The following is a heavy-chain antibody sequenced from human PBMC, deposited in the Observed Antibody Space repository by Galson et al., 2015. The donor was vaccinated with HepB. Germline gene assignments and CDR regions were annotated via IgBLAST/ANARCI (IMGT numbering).Heavy chain of an antibody. J-gene: IGHJ4*02. CDR1: GFTFSNYW. Sequence: SLRLSCAASGFTFSNYWMSWVRQAPGKGLEWVANMKQDESEKYYVDSVKGRYTISRDNAKNSLFLQMNGLRAEDTAVYYCAREPNWGSRARFDHWGQGTLVTVSS. CDR2: MKQDESEK. V-gene: IGHV3-7*03. CDR3: AREPNWGSRARFDH. D-gene: IGHD7-27*01.